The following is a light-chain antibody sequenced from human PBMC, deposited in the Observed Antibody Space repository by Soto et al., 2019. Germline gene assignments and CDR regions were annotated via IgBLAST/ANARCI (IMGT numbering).Light chain of an antibody. Sequence: VVTQAPSASGTPGQRVTISCSGSSSNIGSKTVNWYQQLPGMAPKLLISNNHQRPSGVPDRFSGSKSGTSASLAISGLQSEDEADYYCAAWDDSLNACVFGTGTQLTVL. CDR2: NNH. CDR3: AAWDDSLNACV. CDR1: SSNIGSKT. V-gene: IGLV1-44*01. J-gene: IGLJ1*01.